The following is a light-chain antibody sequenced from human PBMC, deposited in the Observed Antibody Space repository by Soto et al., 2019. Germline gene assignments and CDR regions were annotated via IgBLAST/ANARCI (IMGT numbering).Light chain of an antibody. CDR3: QKYFSAPWT. V-gene: IGKV1-27*01. CDR1: QAISNS. Sequence: DIQMTQSPSSLSASVGDRVTITCRASQAISNSLAWYQQKPGTVPKLLIYAASTLQSGVPSRFSGSGSGTDFTLTIRRLQPEDVATYYCQKYFSAPWTFGQGTKVDIK. CDR2: AAS. J-gene: IGKJ1*01.